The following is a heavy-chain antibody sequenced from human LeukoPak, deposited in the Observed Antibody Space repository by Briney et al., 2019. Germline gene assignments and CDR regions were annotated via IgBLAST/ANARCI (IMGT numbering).Heavy chain of an antibody. CDR1: GYTFSCYD. CDR2: MKPKNGCT. V-gene: IGHV1-8*01. CDR3: ARGPPESRSSDY. D-gene: IGHD2-2*01. Sequence: ASVKVSCKASGYTFSCYDINWVGQATGQGRDWMGRMKPKNGCTGYVRKFQGRVTMTRNTSISTAYMELSSLRSEDSAVYYCARGPPESRSSDYWGQGTLVTVSS. J-gene: IGHJ4*02.